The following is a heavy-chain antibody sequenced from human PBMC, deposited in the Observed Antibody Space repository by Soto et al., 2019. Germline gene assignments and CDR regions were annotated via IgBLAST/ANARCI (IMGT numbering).Heavy chain of an antibody. CDR3: ARDPLDYYGFGFDP. J-gene: IGHJ5*02. CDR2: INAGNGNT. V-gene: IGHV1-3*01. Sequence: QVQLVQSGAEVKKPGASVKVSCKASGYTFTSYAMHWVRQAPGQRLEWMGWINAGNGNTKYSQKFQGRVTITRDTSASTAYMELSSLRSEDTAVYYCARDPLDYYGFGFDPWGQGTLVTVSS. CDR1: GYTFTSYA. D-gene: IGHD3-10*01.